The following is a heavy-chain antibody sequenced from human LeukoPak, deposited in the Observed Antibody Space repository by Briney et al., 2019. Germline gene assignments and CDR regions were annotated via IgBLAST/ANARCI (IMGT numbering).Heavy chain of an antibody. CDR1: GSTFSSYS. D-gene: IGHD2-15*01. V-gene: IGHV3-48*01. CDR3: ARDGGSADL. J-gene: IGHJ3*01. CDR2: ISSSSSII. Sequence: GGSLRLSCAASGSTFSSYSMNWVRQAPGKGLEWVSYISSSSSIIYYEDSVKGRFTISRDNDKNSLYLKMDSLRAEDTAVYYCARDGGSADLWGQGTMVTVSS.